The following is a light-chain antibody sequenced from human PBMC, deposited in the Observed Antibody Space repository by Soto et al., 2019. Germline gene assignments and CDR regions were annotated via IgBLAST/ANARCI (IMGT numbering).Light chain of an antibody. J-gene: IGKJ1*01. CDR2: GAS. CDR3: QQYGISPLA. CDR1: QSVSSSY. V-gene: IGKV3-20*01. Sequence: EIVLTPSPGTLSLSPGERATLSCRASQSVSSSYLAWYQPKPGQAPRLLIYGASSRATGIPDRFSGSGSGTDFTLTISRLEPEDFAVYYCQQYGISPLAFGQGTKV.